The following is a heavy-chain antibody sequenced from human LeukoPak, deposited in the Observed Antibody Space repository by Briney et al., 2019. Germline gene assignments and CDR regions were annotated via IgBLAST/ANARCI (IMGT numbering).Heavy chain of an antibody. Sequence: PGGSLRLSCAASGFTFSSYAMHWVRQAPGKGLEYVSVISSNGGNTYYANSVKGRFTIPRDNSKNTLYLQMGSLRAEDMAVYYCARGGYADAFDIWGQGTMVTVSS. D-gene: IGHD2-15*01. J-gene: IGHJ3*02. CDR1: GFTFSSYA. CDR3: ARGGYADAFDI. V-gene: IGHV3-64*01. CDR2: ISSNGGNT.